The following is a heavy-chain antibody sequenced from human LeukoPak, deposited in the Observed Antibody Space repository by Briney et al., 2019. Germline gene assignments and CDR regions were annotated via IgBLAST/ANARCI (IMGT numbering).Heavy chain of an antibody. J-gene: IGHJ3*02. D-gene: IGHD6-13*01. CDR3: ASLGIAGDAFDI. CDR2: IWYDGSNK. CDR1: GFTVSSYG. Sequence: GGSLRLSCAASGFTVSSYGMDWVRQARGKGLEWVAVIWYDGSNKYYADSVKGRFTISRDNSKNTLYLQMNSLRAEDTAVYYCASLGIAGDAFDIWGQGTMVTVSS. V-gene: IGHV3-33*01.